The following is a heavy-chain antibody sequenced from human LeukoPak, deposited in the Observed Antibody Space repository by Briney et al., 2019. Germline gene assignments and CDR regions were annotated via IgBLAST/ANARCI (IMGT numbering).Heavy chain of an antibody. CDR3: ARDRTIFGVPSPH. V-gene: IGHV4-59*12. CDR1: GGSISSYY. J-gene: IGHJ4*02. D-gene: IGHD3-3*01. CDR2: IYYSGST. Sequence: PSETLSLTCTVSGGSISSYYWSWIRQPPGKGLEWIGYIYYSGSTNYNPSPKSRVTISVDTSKNQFSLKLSSVTAADTAIYYCARDRTIFGVPSPHWGQGTLVTVSS.